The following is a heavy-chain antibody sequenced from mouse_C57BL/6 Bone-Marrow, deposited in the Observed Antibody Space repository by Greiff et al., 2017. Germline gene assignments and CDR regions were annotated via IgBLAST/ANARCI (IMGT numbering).Heavy chain of an antibody. CDR3: ARGGYSNQCAY. V-gene: IGHV1-19*01. D-gene: IGHD2-5*01. Sequence: VQLKESGPVLVKPGASVKMSCKASGYTFTDYYMNWVKQSHGKILEWIGGINPYNGGTSYNQKFKGKATLTVDKSSSTAYMELHSLTSEDSAVYYCARGGYSNQCAYWGQGTLVTGAA. CDR1: GYTFTDYY. J-gene: IGHJ3*01. CDR2: INPYNGGT.